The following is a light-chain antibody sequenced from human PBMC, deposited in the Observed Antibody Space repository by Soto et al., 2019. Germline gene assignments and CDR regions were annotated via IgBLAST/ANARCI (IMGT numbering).Light chain of an antibody. CDR1: GSDIGGYNF. Sequence: QSALTQPPSASGSPGQSVTISCTGTGSDIGGYNFVSWYQQHPGKVPKLIIYEVNKRPSGVPVRFSGSKSGNTASLTVSGLQADDEADYYCSSYAGTNNRYVFGTGTKVTVL. J-gene: IGLJ1*01. CDR2: EVN. V-gene: IGLV2-8*01. CDR3: SSYAGTNNRYV.